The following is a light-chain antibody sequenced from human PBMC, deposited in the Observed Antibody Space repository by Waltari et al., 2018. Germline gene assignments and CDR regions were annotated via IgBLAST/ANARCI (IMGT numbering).Light chain of an antibody. CDR2: DVS. CDR3: TSYRSTNTRVI. CDR1: NGDVGGYYY. Sequence: QSALTQPASVSGSPGQSITISCTGINGDVGGYYYVSWYQQYPGKAPKLLIYDVSQRPSGFSSRFSASKSGNTASLTISGLQTEDEADYYCTSYRSTNTRVIFGGGTKLAVL. V-gene: IGLV2-14*03. J-gene: IGLJ2*01.